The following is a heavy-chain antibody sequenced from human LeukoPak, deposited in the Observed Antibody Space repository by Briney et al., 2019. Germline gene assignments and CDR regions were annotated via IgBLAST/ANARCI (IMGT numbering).Heavy chain of an antibody. CDR3: ARDGDPDIVVVPAANYYFDY. V-gene: IGHV1-18*01. J-gene: IGHJ4*02. CDR2: ISAYNGNT. Sequence: GASVKVSCKASGYTFASYGISWVRQAPGQGLEWMGWISAYNGNTNYAQKLQGRVTMTADTSTSTAYMELRSLRSDDTAVYYCARDGDPDIVVVPAANYYFDYWGQGTWSPSPQ. CDR1: GYTFASYG. D-gene: IGHD2-2*01.